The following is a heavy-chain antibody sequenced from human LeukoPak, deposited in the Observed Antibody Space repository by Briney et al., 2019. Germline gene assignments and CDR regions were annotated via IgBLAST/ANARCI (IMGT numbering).Heavy chain of an antibody. CDR2: IYDSGST. V-gene: IGHV4-59*01. Sequence: PSETLSLTCTVSGGSISSYYWSWIRQPPGKGLEWIGYIYDSGSTNYNPSLKSRVTISVDTSKNQFSLKLSSVTAADTAVYYCARDGYNFGAFDIWGQGTMVTVSS. J-gene: IGHJ3*02. CDR1: GGSISSYY. D-gene: IGHD5-24*01. CDR3: ARDGYNFGAFDI.